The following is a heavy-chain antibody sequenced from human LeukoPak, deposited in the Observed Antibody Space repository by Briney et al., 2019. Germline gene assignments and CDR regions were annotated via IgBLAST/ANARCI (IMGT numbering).Heavy chain of an antibody. CDR2: FDPKDGET. V-gene: IGHV1-24*01. D-gene: IGHD1-7*01. CDR3: ATGQLELLGLGY. J-gene: IGHJ4*02. Sequence: ASVKVSCKASGYTLTELSMHWVRQAPGKGLEWMGGFDPKDGETIYAQKFQGRVTMTEDTSTDTAYMELSSLRSEDTAVYYCATGQLELLGLGYWGQGTLVTVSP. CDR1: GYTLTELS.